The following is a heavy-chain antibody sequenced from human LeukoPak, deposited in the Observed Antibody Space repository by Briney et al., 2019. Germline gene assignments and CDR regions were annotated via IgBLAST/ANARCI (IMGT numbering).Heavy chain of an antibody. Sequence: PGGSLRLSCAASGFTFSSYGMHWVRQAPGKGLEWVAFIRYDGSNKYYADSVKGRFTISRDNSKNTLYLQMNSLRAEDTAVYYCAKVSAIFGVVYYFDYWGQGTLVTVSS. V-gene: IGHV3-30*02. CDR3: AKVSAIFGVVYYFDY. J-gene: IGHJ4*02. CDR2: IRYDGSNK. CDR1: GFTFSSYG. D-gene: IGHD3-3*01.